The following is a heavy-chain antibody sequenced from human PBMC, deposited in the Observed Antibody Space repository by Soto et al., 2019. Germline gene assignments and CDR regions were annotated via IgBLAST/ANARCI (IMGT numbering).Heavy chain of an antibody. CDR2: IYYSGST. CDR3: ARDIGGPYGGYVIDY. J-gene: IGHJ4*02. D-gene: IGHD5-12*01. V-gene: IGHV4-31*03. CDR1: GGSISSGGYY. Sequence: SETLSLTCTVSGGSISSGGYYWSWIRQHPGKGLEWIGYIYYSGSTYYNPSLKSRVTISVDTSKNQFSLKLSSVTAADTAVYYCARDIGGPYGGYVIDYWGQGTLVTVSS.